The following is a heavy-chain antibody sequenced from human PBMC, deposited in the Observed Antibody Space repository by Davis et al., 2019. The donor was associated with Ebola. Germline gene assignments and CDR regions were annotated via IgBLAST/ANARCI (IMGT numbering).Heavy chain of an antibody. Sequence: LRLSCTVSGDSINSDHYYWSWIRQPPVKGLEWIGYIYSTWNTNYNPSLKSRVIISSDTSENPFSLQLSSVTAADTAVYYCARDRGYWGSVVLRAFDIWGQGTMVTVSS. CDR1: GDSINSDHYY. J-gene: IGHJ3*02. V-gene: IGHV4-30-4*01. CDR2: IYSTWNT. D-gene: IGHD5-12*01. CDR3: ARDRGYWGSVVLRAFDI.